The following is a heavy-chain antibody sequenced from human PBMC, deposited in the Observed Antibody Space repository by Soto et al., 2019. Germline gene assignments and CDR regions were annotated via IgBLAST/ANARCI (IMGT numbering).Heavy chain of an antibody. CDR3: ARDFDYVWGSYRSCAFDI. CDR2: ITPIFGTA. D-gene: IGHD3-16*02. J-gene: IGHJ3*02. Sequence: SVKVSCKASGGTFSSYAISWVRQAPGQGLEWMGGITPIFGTANYAQKFQGRVTITADESTSTAYMELSSLRSEDTAVYYCARDFDYVWGSYRSCAFDIWGQGTMVTVSS. V-gene: IGHV1-69*13. CDR1: GGTFSSYA.